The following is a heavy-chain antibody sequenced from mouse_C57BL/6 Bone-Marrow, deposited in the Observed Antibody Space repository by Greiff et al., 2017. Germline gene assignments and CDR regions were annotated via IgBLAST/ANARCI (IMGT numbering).Heavy chain of an antibody. J-gene: IGHJ4*01. CDR2: IDPEDGDT. CDR1: GFNIKDYY. CDR3: TTSAMDY. Sequence: VQLQQSGAELVRPGASVKLSCTASGFNIKDYYMHWVKQRPEQGLEWIGRIDPEDGDTVYAPKFQGKATMTADTSSTTAYLQLSSLTSEDTAVYYCTTSAMDYWGQGTSVTVSS. V-gene: IGHV14-1*01.